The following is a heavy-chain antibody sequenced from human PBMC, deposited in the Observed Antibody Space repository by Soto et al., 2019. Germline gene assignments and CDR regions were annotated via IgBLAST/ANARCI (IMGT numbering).Heavy chain of an antibody. CDR1: AGSFGGYY. CDR3: ARMNPGIAVAGHYYYYGMDV. J-gene: IGHJ6*02. D-gene: IGHD6-19*01. V-gene: IGHV4-34*01. Sequence: SETLSPTCALDAGSFGGYYWSWIRQPPGKGLEWIGETNHSGSTNYNRSLKSRVTISVDTSKNQFSLKLSSVTAADTAGYYCARMNPGIAVAGHYYYYGMDVWGQGTTVTVSS. CDR2: TNHSGST.